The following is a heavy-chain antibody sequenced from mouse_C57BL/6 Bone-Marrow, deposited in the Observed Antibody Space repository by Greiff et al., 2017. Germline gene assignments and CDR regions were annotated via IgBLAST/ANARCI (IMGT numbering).Heavy chain of an antibody. CDR2: ISSGGSYT. CDR3: ASPASETAMDY. V-gene: IGHV5-6*01. Sequence: EVMLVESGGDLVKPGGSLKLSCAASGFTFSSYGMSWVRQTPDKRLEWVATISSGGSYTYYPDSVKGRFTISRDNATNTLYLQMSSLKSEDTARYYCASPASETAMDYWGQGTSVTVSA. J-gene: IGHJ4*01. D-gene: IGHD3-2*02. CDR1: GFTFSSYG.